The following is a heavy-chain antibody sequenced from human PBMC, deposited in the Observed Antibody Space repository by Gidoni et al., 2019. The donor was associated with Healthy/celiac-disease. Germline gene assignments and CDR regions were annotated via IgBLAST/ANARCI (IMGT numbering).Heavy chain of an antibody. V-gene: IGHV3-74*01. CDR2: INSDGSIT. J-gene: IGHJ6*02. CDR3: ARDRGYYYYGMDV. D-gene: IGHD3-10*01. Sequence: EVQLVESGGGLVQPGGSLRLSCAASGFTFSSYWMLWVRQAPGEGLVWVSRINSDGSITSYADSVKGRFTISRDNAKNTLYLQMNSLRAEDTAVYYCARDRGYYYYGMDVWGQGTTVTVSS. CDR1: GFTFSSYW.